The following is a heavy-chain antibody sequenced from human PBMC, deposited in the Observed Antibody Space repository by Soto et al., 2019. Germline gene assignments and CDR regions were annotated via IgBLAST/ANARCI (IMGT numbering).Heavy chain of an antibody. J-gene: IGHJ4*02. Sequence: QVRLQESGPGLVKPSQTLSLTCTVSGGSISSAAYYWSWIRQHPGTGLEWIGYVSPTGSTYYKPSLKRRVIISVATSKNQSSLSFTSVPAAGTAVYYFARAYTYGSNLFDCWGQAALVTVSS. CDR2: VSPTGST. D-gene: IGHD5-18*01. V-gene: IGHV4-31*03. CDR1: GGSISSAAYY. CDR3: ARAYTYGSNLFDC.